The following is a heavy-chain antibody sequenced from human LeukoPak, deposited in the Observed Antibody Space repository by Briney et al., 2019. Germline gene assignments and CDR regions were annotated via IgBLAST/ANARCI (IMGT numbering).Heavy chain of an antibody. CDR2: IRDSGTT. CDR1: GFTFSTYS. CDR3: ARDHDFAFDN. D-gene: IGHD2-21*02. J-gene: IGHJ4*02. V-gene: IGHV3-69-1*01. Sequence: AGGSLRLSCAASGFTFSTYSMNWVRQAPGKGLEWISHIRDSGTTDYADSVKGRFTISRDNAKNSLYLQLSSLRAEDTAVYYCARDHDFAFDNWGQGTLVTVSS.